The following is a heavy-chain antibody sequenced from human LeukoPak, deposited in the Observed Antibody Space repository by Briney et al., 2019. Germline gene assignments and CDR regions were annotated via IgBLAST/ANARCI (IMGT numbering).Heavy chain of an antibody. CDR1: GFTFSSYW. J-gene: IGHJ6*02. CDR2: IKQDGSEK. Sequence: TGGSLRLSCAASGFTFSSYWMSWVRQAPGKGLEWVANIKQDGSEKYYVDSVKGRFTISRDNAKNTLYLQMNSLRAEDTAVCYCARGARYRYYYGMDVWGQGTTVTVSS. D-gene: IGHD2-2*02. V-gene: IGHV3-7*01. CDR3: ARGARYRYYYGMDV.